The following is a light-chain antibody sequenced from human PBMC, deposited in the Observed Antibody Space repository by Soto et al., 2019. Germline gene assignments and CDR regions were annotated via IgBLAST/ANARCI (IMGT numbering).Light chain of an antibody. CDR2: KAS. CDR3: QHLGA. Sequence: DIQMTQSPSTLSASVGDRVTITCRASQSISSWLAWYQQKPGKAPKLLIYKASSLESGVPSRFSGSGSGTEFTLTISSLQPDAFATYYCQHLGAFGQGTKVEIK. CDR1: QSISSW. J-gene: IGKJ1*01. V-gene: IGKV1-5*03.